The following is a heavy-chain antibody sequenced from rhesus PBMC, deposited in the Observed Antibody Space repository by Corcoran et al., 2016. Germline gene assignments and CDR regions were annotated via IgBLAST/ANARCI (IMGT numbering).Heavy chain of an antibody. CDR2: INSGGGNT. CDR1: GFTFSSYA. CDR3: AKAKAAAGYFDY. V-gene: IGHV3-103*01. J-gene: IGHJ4*01. Sequence: EVQLVETGGGLVQPGGSLRLSCAASGFTFSSYAMQWVRQAPGKGLEGISAINSGGGNTYYADSVKGRFTISRDNSKNTLSLQMNSLRAEDTAVYYCAKAKAAAGYFDYWGQGVLVTVSS. D-gene: IGHD6-25*01.